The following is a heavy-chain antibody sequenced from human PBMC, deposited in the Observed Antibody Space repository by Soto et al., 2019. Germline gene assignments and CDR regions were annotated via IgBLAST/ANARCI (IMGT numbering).Heavy chain of an antibody. CDR2: IWYDGSNK. D-gene: IGHD6-13*01. CDR1: GFTFSSYG. J-gene: IGHJ4*02. Sequence: GGSLRLSCAASGFTFSSYGMHWVRQAPGKGLEWVAVIWYDGSNKYYADSVKGRFTISRDNSKNTLYLQMNSLRAEDTAVYYCARQIAADFLEQYYFDYWGQGTLVTVSS. V-gene: IGHV3-33*01. CDR3: ARQIAADFLEQYYFDY.